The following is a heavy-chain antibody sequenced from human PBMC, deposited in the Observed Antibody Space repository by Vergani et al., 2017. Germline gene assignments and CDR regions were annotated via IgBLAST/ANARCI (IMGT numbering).Heavy chain of an antibody. CDR1: GGSFSGYY. Sequence: QVQLQESGPGLVKPSQTLSLTCAVYGGSFSGYYWSWIRQPPGKGLEWIGEINHSGSTNYNPSLKSRVTISVDTSKNQFSLKLSSVTAADTAVYYCARGASGWYRNWGQGTLVTVSS. D-gene: IGHD6-19*01. CDR3: ARGASGWYRN. CDR2: INHSGST. V-gene: IGHV4-34*09. J-gene: IGHJ4*02.